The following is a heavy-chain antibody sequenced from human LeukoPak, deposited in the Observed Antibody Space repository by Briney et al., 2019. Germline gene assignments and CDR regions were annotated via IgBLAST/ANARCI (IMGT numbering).Heavy chain of an antibody. CDR2: IYSSGST. CDR1: GGSIRGYY. V-gene: IGHV4-59*01. Sequence: PSETLSLTCNVSGGSIRGYYWSWIRQPPGKGLEWIGYIYSSGSTNYNPSLKSRVTMSVDTSKNQFSLKLSSVTAADTAVYYCARAGTYYYDSSGLGLLDYWGQGTLVTVSS. J-gene: IGHJ4*02. D-gene: IGHD3-22*01. CDR3: ARAGTYYYDSSGLGLLDY.